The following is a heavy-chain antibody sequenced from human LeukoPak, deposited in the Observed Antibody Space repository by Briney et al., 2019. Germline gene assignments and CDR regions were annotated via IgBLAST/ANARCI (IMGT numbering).Heavy chain of an antibody. D-gene: IGHD6-13*01. J-gene: IGHJ4*02. CDR3: AREAYKSSSWYYFDY. CDR1: GGSISSGSYL. V-gene: IGHV4-61*01. CDR2: IYYSGST. Sequence: SETLSVTCTVSGGSISSGSYLWSWIRQPPGKGLEWIRSIYYSGSTNYNPSLKSRVTISVDTSKNQFSLKLSSVTAADTAVYYCAREAYKSSSWYYFDYWGQGTLVTVSS.